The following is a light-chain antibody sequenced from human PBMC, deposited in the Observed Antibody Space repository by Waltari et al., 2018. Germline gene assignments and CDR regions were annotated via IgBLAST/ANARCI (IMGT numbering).Light chain of an antibody. V-gene: IGKV3-11*01. CDR2: DAS. CDR1: QSVRSY. CDR3: QHRSNWPRFT. J-gene: IGKJ3*01. Sequence: EIVLTQPPATLSWSPRERATLSCRASQSVRSYLAWYQQKPGQAPRLLMYDASNRAPGIPARFSGSGSGTDFTLTISSLEPEDFAVYYCQHRSNWPRFTFGPGTKVDIK.